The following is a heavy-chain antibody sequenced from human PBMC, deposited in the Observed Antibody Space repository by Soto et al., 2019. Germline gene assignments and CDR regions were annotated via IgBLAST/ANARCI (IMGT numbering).Heavy chain of an antibody. J-gene: IGHJ6*02. CDR2: IIPIFGTA. CDR1: GGTFSSYA. V-gene: IGHV1-69*13. CDR3: ARDGGTSPYYYYGMDI. D-gene: IGHD2-2*01. Sequence: AASVKVSCKASGGTFSSYANSWVRQAPGQGLEWMGGIIPIFGTANYAQKFQGRVTITADESTSTAYMELSSLRSEDTAVYYCARDGGTSPYYYYGMDIWGQGTTVTVSS.